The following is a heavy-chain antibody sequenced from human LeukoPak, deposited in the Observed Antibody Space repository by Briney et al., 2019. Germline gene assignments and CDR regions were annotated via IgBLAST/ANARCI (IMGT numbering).Heavy chain of an antibody. Sequence: SETLSLTCSVSGVSITSNYWSWIRQPLGKGLEWLGYTHHSGATSYNPSLKSRSTMSLDTSNNQFSLKLSSVTAADTAVYYCARSSGHSYGDFDYWGQGNLVTVSS. J-gene: IGHJ4*02. CDR3: ARSSGHSYGDFDY. D-gene: IGHD5-18*01. CDR2: THHSGAT. V-gene: IGHV4-59*01. CDR1: GVSITSNY.